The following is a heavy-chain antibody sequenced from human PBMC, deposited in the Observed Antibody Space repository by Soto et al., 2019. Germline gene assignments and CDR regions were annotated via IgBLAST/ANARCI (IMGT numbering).Heavy chain of an antibody. CDR2: IIPIFGTA. Sequence: QVQLVQSGAEVKKPGSSVKVSCKASGGTFSSYAISWVRQAPGQGLEWMGGIIPIFGTANYAQKFQGRVTITADEATSTAYSELSSVRSEDTAGYYCARARFAGVIAGPDYWGQGTLVTVSS. CDR3: ARARFAGVIAGPDY. D-gene: IGHD3-16*02. V-gene: IGHV1-69*12. J-gene: IGHJ4*02. CDR1: GGTFSSYA.